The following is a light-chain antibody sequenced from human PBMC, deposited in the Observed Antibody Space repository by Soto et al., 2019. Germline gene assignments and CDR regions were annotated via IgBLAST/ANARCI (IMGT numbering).Light chain of an antibody. CDR3: QQRSNWPRT. CDR2: DAS. V-gene: IGKV3-11*01. J-gene: IGKJ2*01. CDR1: QSVSSS. Sequence: EIVLTQSPATLSLSPGERATLSCSASQSVSSSLAWYQQKPGQAPRLLIYDASIRATDIPARFSGSGSGTDFTLTINSLEPEDFAVYYCQQRSNWPRTFGQGTKLEIK.